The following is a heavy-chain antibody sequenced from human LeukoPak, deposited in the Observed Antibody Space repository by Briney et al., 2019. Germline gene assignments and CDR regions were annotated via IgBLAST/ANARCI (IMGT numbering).Heavy chain of an antibody. Sequence: SETLSLTCAVYGGSFSGYYWSWIRQPPGKGLEWIGEINHSGSTNYNPSLKSRVTISVDTSKNQFSLKLSSVTAADTAVYYCARLIKLRWELLKRTRSTYFDYWGQGTLVTVSS. CDR2: INHSGST. J-gene: IGHJ4*02. V-gene: IGHV4-34*01. CDR1: GGSFSGYY. CDR3: ARLIKLRWELLKRTRSTYFDY. D-gene: IGHD1-26*01.